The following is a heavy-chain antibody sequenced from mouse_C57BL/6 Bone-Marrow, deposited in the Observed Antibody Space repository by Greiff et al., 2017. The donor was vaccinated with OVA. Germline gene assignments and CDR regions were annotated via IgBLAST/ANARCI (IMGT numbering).Heavy chain of an antibody. CDR3: ERWAWLDAMDY. CDR1: GYAFSSYW. V-gene: IGHV1-80*01. D-gene: IGHD2-2*01. CDR2: IYPGDGDT. J-gene: IGHJ4*01. Sequence: QVQLQQSGAELVKPGASVKISCKASGYAFSSYWMNWVKQRPGKGLEWIGQIYPGDGDTNYNGKFKGKATLTADKSSSTAYMQLSSLTSEDSAVYFCERWAWLDAMDYWGQGTSVTVSS.